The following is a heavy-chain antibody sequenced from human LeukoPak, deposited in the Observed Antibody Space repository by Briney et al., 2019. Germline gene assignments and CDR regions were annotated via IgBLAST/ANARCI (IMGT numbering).Heavy chain of an antibody. CDR1: GYTFTSYA. J-gene: IGHJ4*02. V-gene: IGHV1-3*03. Sequence: ASVKVSCKASGYTFTSYAMHWVRQAPGQRLEWMGWINAGNGNTKYSQEFQGRVTITRDTSASTAYMELSSLRSEDMAVYYCARGRNDILTGYYFNFDHWGQGTLVTVSS. D-gene: IGHD3-9*01. CDR3: ARGRNDILTGYYFNFDH. CDR2: INAGNGNT.